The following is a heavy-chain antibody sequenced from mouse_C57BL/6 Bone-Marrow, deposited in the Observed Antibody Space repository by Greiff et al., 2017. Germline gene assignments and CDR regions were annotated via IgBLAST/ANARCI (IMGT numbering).Heavy chain of an antibody. Sequence: VQLQQSGAELVRPGASVKLSCTASGFNIKDYYMHWVKQRPEQGLEWIGRIDPEDGDTEYAPKFQGKATMTADTSSNTAYLPLSSLTSEDTAVYYGTTWGYYGSSTFWYCEVRGTGTTVTVSS. CDR1: GFNIKDYY. CDR3: TTWGYYGSSTFWYCEV. V-gene: IGHV14-1*01. J-gene: IGHJ1*03. CDR2: IDPEDGDT. D-gene: IGHD1-1*01.